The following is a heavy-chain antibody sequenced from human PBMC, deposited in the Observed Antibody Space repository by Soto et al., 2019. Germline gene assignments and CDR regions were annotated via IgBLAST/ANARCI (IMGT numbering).Heavy chain of an antibody. CDR1: GYTFNNYG. D-gene: IGHD3-10*01. V-gene: IGHV1-18*01. CDR3: ARDGYYDSGSYGMDV. Sequence: QVQLVQSGAEVKKLGASVKVSCKTSGYTFNNYGISWVRQAPGQGLEWMGWISDYNGNTNYPQKFQGRVTMTTDTSTKTVYMVLTSLRSDDTAVYYCARDGYYDSGSYGMDVWGRGTTVTVSS. CDR2: ISDYNGNT. J-gene: IGHJ6*02.